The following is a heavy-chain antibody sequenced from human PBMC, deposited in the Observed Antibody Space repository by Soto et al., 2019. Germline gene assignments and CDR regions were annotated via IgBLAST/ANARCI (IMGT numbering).Heavy chain of an antibody. CDR2: IIPIFATA. CDR1: GDTFSSYA. D-gene: IGHD4-17*01. Sequence: SVKVSCKASGDTFSSYAISWVRQAPGQGLEWMGGIIPIFATANYAQKFQGRVTITADESTNTAYMELSSLRSDDTAVYYCAKTPPRTTATAYYFDYWGPGTLVTVSS. J-gene: IGHJ4*02. V-gene: IGHV1-69*13. CDR3: AKTPPRTTATAYYFDY.